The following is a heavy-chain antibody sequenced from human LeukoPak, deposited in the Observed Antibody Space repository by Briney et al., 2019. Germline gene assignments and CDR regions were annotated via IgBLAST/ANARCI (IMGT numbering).Heavy chain of an antibody. Sequence: SETLSLTCAVYGGSFSGYYWSWIRQPPGKGLEWIGEINHSGSTNYNPPLKSRVTISVDTSKNQFSLKLSSVTAADTAVYYCAVVSDCSSTSCYVNYWGQGTLVTVSS. CDR3: AVVSDCSSTSCYVNY. V-gene: IGHV4-34*01. J-gene: IGHJ4*02. CDR2: INHSGST. CDR1: GGSFSGYY. D-gene: IGHD2-2*01.